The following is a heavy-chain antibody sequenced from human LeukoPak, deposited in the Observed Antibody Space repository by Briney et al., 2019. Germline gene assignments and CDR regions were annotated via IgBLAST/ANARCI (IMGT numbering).Heavy chain of an antibody. Sequence: GGSLRLSCAASGFTVSSNYMNWVRQAPGKGLEWVSVIYSGGSTYYADSVKVRFTISTDNSKNTVYLQMNSLRADDTAVYYCARGRPRDYWGQGTLVTVSS. V-gene: IGHV3-66*01. CDR1: GFTVSSNY. D-gene: IGHD6-6*01. J-gene: IGHJ4*02. CDR2: IYSGGST. CDR3: ARGRPRDY.